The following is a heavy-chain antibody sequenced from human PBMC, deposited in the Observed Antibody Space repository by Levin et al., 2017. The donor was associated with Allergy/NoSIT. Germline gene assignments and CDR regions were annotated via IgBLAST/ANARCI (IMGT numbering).Heavy chain of an antibody. D-gene: IGHD3-10*01. CDR3: AIRLAGYAFDI. Sequence: LSLTCAASGFPFSSYAMSWVRQAPGKGLEWVSAISGSGGSTYYADSVKGRFTISRDNSKNTLYLQMNSLRAEDTAVYYCAIRLAGYAFDIWGQGTMVTVSS. CDR1: GFPFSSYA. V-gene: IGHV3-23*01. J-gene: IGHJ3*02. CDR2: ISGSGGST.